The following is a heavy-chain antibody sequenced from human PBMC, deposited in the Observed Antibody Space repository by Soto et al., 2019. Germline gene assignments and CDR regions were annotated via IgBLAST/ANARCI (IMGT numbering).Heavy chain of an antibody. Sequence: AGGSLRLSCAASGFTFSSYSMNWVRQAPGRGLEWVSSISSSSSYIYYADSVKGRFTISRDNAKNSLYLQMNSLRAEDTAVYYCARSTVTGYYYGMDVWGQGTTVTVSS. V-gene: IGHV3-21*01. CDR3: ARSTVTGYYYGMDV. D-gene: IGHD4-17*01. J-gene: IGHJ6*02. CDR2: ISSSSSYI. CDR1: GFTFSSYS.